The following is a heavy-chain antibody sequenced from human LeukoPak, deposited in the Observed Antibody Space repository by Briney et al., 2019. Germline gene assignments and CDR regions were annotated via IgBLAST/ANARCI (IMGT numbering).Heavy chain of an antibody. Sequence: ASVTVSCKASGYTFTGYYMHWVRQAPGQGLEWMGWINPNSGGTNYAQKFQGRVTMTRDTSISTAYMELSRLRSDDTAVYYCARDNYDILAFDYWGQGTLVTVSS. J-gene: IGHJ4*02. CDR2: INPNSGGT. V-gene: IGHV1-2*02. CDR1: GYTFTGYY. CDR3: ARDNYDILAFDY. D-gene: IGHD3-9*01.